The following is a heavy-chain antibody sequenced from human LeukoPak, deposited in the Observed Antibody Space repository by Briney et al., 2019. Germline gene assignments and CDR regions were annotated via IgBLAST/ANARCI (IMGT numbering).Heavy chain of an antibody. V-gene: IGHV4-59*01. D-gene: IGHD3-10*01. CDR2: IYYSGST. CDR1: GGSISSYY. Sequence: SETLSLTCTVSGGSISSYYWSWIRQPPGKGLEWIGYIYYSGSTNYNPPLKSRVTISVATSTNQSSLKLSSVTAADTAVYYCARDNYYGSGSHGYDYWGQGTLVTVSS. J-gene: IGHJ4*02. CDR3: ARDNYYGSGSHGYDY.